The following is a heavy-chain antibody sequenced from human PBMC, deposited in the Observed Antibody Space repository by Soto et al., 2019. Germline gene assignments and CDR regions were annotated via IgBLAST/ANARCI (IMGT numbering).Heavy chain of an antibody. CDR1: GFTFSSCS. J-gene: IGHJ4*02. CDR3: ASWPDAADY. Sequence: GGSLRLSCAASGFTFSSCSMNWARQAPGKGLEWLSYISSTSSTIYYADSVKGRFTISRDNAKNSLYLQMNSLRDEDTAVYYCASWPDAADYWGQGTLVTVSS. D-gene: IGHD6-25*01. CDR2: ISSTSSTI. V-gene: IGHV3-48*02.